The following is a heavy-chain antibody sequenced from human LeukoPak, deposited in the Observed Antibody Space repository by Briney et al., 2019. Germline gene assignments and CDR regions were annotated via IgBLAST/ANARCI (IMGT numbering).Heavy chain of an antibody. D-gene: IGHD3-22*01. V-gene: IGHV4-4*02. J-gene: IGHJ4*02. CDR3: ARGVYPDYYDSSGYYYGSLAFDY. CDR2: IYHSGST. CDR1: GFTVSSNY. Sequence: GSLRLSCAASGFTVSSNYMSWVRQPPGKGLEWIGEIYHSGSTNYNPSLKSRVTISVDKSKNQFSLKLSSVTAADTAVYYCARGVYPDYYDSSGYYYGSLAFDYWGQGTLVTVSS.